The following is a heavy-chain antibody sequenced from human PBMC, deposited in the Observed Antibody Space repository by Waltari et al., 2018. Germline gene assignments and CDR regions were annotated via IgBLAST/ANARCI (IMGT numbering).Heavy chain of an antibody. J-gene: IGHJ4*02. CDR1: GFTLGRLW. D-gene: IGHD3-16*01. CDR2: IKQDGSEK. CDR3: ARLLGGVTTFDS. Sequence: EVQLVESGGGLVQPGGSLSVPCAACGFTLGRLWMRWVRKAPGKGLEWVASIKQDGSEKYYVDSVKGRFTISRDNVDYSLFLQMSTLRAEDTAVYYCARLLGGVTTFDSWGQGTLVTVSS. V-gene: IGHV3-7*01.